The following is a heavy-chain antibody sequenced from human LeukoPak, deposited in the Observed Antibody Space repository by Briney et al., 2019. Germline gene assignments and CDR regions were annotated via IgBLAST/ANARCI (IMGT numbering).Heavy chain of an antibody. CDR3: ASRAELYYYDSSGPFDY. Sequence: ASVKVSCKASGYTFTSYAMHWVRQAPGQRLEWMGWINAGNGNTKYSQKFQGRVTIARDTSASTAYMELSSLRSEDTAVYYCASRAELYYYDSSGPFDYWGQGTLVTVSS. D-gene: IGHD3-22*01. V-gene: IGHV1-3*01. J-gene: IGHJ4*02. CDR1: GYTFTSYA. CDR2: INAGNGNT.